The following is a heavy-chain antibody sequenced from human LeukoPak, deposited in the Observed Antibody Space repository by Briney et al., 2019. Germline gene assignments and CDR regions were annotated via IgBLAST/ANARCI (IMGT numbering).Heavy chain of an antibody. V-gene: IGHV3-21*01. CDR1: EFTFSDYY. Sequence: GGSLRLSCAASEFTFSDYYMNWVRQAPGKGLEWVSSISSSSSYIYYADSVKGRFTISRDNAKNSLYLQMNSLRAEDTAVYYCAREETGLYYFDYWGQGTLVTVSS. J-gene: IGHJ4*02. D-gene: IGHD3-9*01. CDR2: ISSSSSYI. CDR3: AREETGLYYFDY.